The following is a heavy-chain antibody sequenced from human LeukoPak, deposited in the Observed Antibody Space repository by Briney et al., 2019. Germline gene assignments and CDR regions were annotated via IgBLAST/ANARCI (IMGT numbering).Heavy chain of an antibody. Sequence: GGSLRLSCKASGFTFSSYAMSWVRQAPGKGLEWVSGIGGSGHFIYYTDDVKGRFTVSRDNSKNTLYLQMNTLKADDTAVYYCAKDVLYSSSTDRWACDYWGQGILVTVSS. CDR3: AKDVLYSSSTDRWACDY. D-gene: IGHD6-6*01. CDR2: IGGSGHFI. V-gene: IGHV3-23*01. CDR1: GFTFSSYA. J-gene: IGHJ4*02.